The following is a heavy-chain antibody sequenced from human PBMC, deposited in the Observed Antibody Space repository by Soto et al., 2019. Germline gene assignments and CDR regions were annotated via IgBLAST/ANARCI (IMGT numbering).Heavy chain of an antibody. CDR1: GFTFSSYD. V-gene: IGHV3-23*01. CDR2: VTSSGGAT. CDR3: AKDLHSSGSNWYFDL. Sequence: PGGSLRLSCAASGFTFSSYDMSRVRQAPGKGLEWVSTVTSSGGATFYTDSVKGRFTISRDNSKNTLFLQMNSLRAEDTAVYYCAKDLHSSGSNWYFDLWGRGTLVTVSS. D-gene: IGHD3-22*01. J-gene: IGHJ2*01.